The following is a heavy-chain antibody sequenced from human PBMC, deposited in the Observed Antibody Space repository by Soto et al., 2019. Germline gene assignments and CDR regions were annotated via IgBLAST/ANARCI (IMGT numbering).Heavy chain of an antibody. CDR3: ARAAGDRYCSSTSCSQYFQH. D-gene: IGHD2-2*01. J-gene: IGHJ1*01. CDR2: ISAYNGNT. Sequence: ASVKVSCKASGYTFTNYGITWVRQAPGQGLEWMGWISAYNGNTKYAQKFQGRVTMTTHISTSTAYMELSSLRSEDTAVYYCARAAGDRYCSSTSCSQYFQHWGQGTLVTVSS. CDR1: GYTFTNYG. V-gene: IGHV1-18*01.